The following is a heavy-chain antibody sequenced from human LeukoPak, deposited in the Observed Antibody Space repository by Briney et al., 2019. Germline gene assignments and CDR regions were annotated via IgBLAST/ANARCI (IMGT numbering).Heavy chain of an antibody. Sequence: GGSLRLSCAASGFTFSSYAMSWVRQAPGKGLEWVSAISSSGGGTYYADSVKGRFTISRDNSKNKLYLQMNSLRAEDTAVYYCAKEYSSSWYYFDYWAREPWSPSPQ. J-gene: IGHJ4*02. CDR3: AKEYSSSWYYFDY. CDR2: ISSSGGGT. V-gene: IGHV3-23*01. D-gene: IGHD6-13*01. CDR1: GFTFSSYA.